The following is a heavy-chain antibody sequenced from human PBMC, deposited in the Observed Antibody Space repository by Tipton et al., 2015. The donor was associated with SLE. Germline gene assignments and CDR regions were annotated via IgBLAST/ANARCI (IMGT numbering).Heavy chain of an antibody. V-gene: IGHV4-34*01. CDR1: GGSFSGYH. Sequence: LRLSCTIYGGSFSGYHWSWIRQPPGEGLEWIGSIYYSGSTYYNPSLKSRVTTSLDTSKNQFSLSLYSVTVEDTAVYYCARGVAGYSFFSYMDVWGKGTTVTIS. CDR3: ARGVAGYSFFSYMDV. CDR2: IYYSGST. J-gene: IGHJ6*03. D-gene: IGHD2-15*01.